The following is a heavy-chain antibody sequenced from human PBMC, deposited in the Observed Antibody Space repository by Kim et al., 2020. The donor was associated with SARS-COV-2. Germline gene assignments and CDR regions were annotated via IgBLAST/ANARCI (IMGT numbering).Heavy chain of an antibody. Sequence: KSRVTISVDTSKNQFSLKLSSVTAADTAVYYCARLVLWFGELLWPPQFDPWGQGTLVTVSS. V-gene: IGHV4-39*01. J-gene: IGHJ5*02. D-gene: IGHD3-10*01. CDR3: ARLVLWFGELLWPPQFDP.